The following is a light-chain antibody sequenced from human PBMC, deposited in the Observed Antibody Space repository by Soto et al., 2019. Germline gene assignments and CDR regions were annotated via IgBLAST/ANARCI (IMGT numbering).Light chain of an antibody. V-gene: IGLV2-14*01. CDR1: SSDIGYYNY. CDR3: SSYTSSSTLI. Sequence: QSVLTQPASVSGSPGQSITISCTGASSDIGYYNYVSWYQQHPGKAPKLIIYEVSNRPSGVSDRFSGSKSGNTASLTISGLQAEDESEYYCSSYTSSSTLIFGGGTKLTVL. CDR2: EVS. J-gene: IGLJ2*01.